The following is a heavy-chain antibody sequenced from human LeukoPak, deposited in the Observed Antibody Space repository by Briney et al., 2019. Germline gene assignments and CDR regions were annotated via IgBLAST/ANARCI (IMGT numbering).Heavy chain of an antibody. CDR2: INHSGST. CDR1: GGSFSGYY. J-gene: IGHJ6*03. CDR3: ARCGSPSYTYYYYYMDV. D-gene: IGHD2-2*02. Sequence: SETLSLTCAVYGGSFSGYYWSWIRQPPGKGLEWIGEINHSGSTNYNPSLKSRVTISVDTSKNQFSLKLSSVTAADTAVYYCARCGSPSYTYYYYYMDVWGKGTTVTISS. V-gene: IGHV4-34*01.